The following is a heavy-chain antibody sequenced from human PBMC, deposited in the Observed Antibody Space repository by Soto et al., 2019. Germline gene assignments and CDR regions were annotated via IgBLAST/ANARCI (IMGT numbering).Heavy chain of an antibody. Sequence: SETLSLSYAVSGGSISSGGYSLSWIRQPPGKGLEWIGYIYHSGSTYYNPSLKSRVTISVDRSKNQFSLKLSSVTAADTAVYYCARAGGGYYDFWSGYLQDYYYGMDVWGQGTTVTVSS. J-gene: IGHJ6*02. CDR2: IYHSGST. CDR1: GGSISSGGYS. CDR3: ARAGGGYYDFWSGYLQDYYYGMDV. D-gene: IGHD3-3*01. V-gene: IGHV4-30-2*01.